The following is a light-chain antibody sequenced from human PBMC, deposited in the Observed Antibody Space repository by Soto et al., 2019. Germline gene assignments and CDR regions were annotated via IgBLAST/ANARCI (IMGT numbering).Light chain of an antibody. Sequence: QSALTQPASVSGSPGQSITISCTGTSSDVGSYNLVSWYQHHPGKAPKLMIYEVTYRPSGVSNRFSGSKSGNTASLAISGLQPEDEAHYYCSSYTTTRTVVFGGGTKLTVL. V-gene: IGLV2-14*02. CDR3: SSYTTTRTVV. CDR2: EVT. CDR1: SSDVGSYNL. J-gene: IGLJ2*01.